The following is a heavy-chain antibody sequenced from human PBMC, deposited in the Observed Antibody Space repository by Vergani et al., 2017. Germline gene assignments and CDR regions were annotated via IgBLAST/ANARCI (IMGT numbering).Heavy chain of an antibody. D-gene: IGHD2-15*01. CDR2: IKQDGSEK. J-gene: IGHJ5*02. V-gene: IGHV3-7*03. CDR3: ASRMDPHTWFDP. CDR1: GFTFSHYW. Sequence: EVQLVESGGGLVQPGGSLRLSCAASGFTFSHYWMTWVRQAPGKGLEWVANIKQDGSEKYYVDSVKGRFTISRDNAKNSLYMQMNSLRAEDTAVYYCASRMDPHTWFDPWGQGTLVTVSS.